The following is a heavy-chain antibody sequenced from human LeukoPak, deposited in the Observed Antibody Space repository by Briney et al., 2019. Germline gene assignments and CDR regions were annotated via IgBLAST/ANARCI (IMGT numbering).Heavy chain of an antibody. CDR2: IRYDGRNK. D-gene: IGHD3-10*01. Sequence: GGSLRLSCAASGFTFSSYGMHWVRQAPGKGLEWVAFIRYDGRNKYYADSVKGRFTISRDNAKNSLYLQMNSLRAEDTAVYYCARDQVWFGESNYHYYMDVWGKGTTVTISS. V-gene: IGHV3-30*02. CDR3: ARDQVWFGESNYHYYMDV. J-gene: IGHJ6*03. CDR1: GFTFSSYG.